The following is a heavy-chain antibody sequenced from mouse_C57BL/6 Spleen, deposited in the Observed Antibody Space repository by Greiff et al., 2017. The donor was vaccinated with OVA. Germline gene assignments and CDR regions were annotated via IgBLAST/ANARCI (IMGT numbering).Heavy chain of an antibody. V-gene: IGHV1-26*01. CDR2: INPNNGGT. Sequence: EVQLQQSGPELVKPGASVKISCKASGYTFTDYYMNWVKQSHGKSLEWIGDINPNNGGTSYNQKFKGKATLTVDKSSSTAYMELRSLTSEDSAVYYCARLNDYSYAMDYWGQGTSVTVSS. CDR3: ARLNDYSYAMDY. J-gene: IGHJ4*01. D-gene: IGHD2-4*01. CDR1: GYTFTDYY.